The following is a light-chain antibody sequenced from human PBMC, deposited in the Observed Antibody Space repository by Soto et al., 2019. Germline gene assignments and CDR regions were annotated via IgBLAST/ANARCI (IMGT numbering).Light chain of an antibody. CDR1: SSNIGAGYD. J-gene: IGLJ2*01. Sequence: QSVLTQPPSVSGAPGQRVTISCTGRSSNIGAGYDVHWYQHLPGTAPKLLIYGDKNRPSGVPDRFSGSKSGSLASLAITGLQAEDGADYYCQSYDTSLSGVVFGGGTKLTVL. V-gene: IGLV1-40*01. CDR2: GDK. CDR3: QSYDTSLSGVV.